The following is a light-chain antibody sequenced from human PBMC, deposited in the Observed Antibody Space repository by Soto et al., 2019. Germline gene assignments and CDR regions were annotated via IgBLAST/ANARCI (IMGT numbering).Light chain of an antibody. CDR1: QSISSN. Sequence: EIVMTQSPATLSVSPGERATLSCRASQSISSNLAWYQQKLGQAPRLLIYRASTRATGIPARFSGSGSGTEFTLTISSLQSEDFALYYCQHYNSYSEAFGQGTKVELK. V-gene: IGKV3-15*01. J-gene: IGKJ1*01. CDR3: QHYNSYSEA. CDR2: RAS.